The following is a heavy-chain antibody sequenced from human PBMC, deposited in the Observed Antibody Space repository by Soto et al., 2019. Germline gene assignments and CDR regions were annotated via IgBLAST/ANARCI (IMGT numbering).Heavy chain of an antibody. J-gene: IGHJ4*02. V-gene: IGHV4-34*01. CDR3: ARGRKLITGTYLDE. CDR1: GGSFSGYY. Sequence: QVQLQQWGAGLLKPSETLSLTCAVYGGSFSGYYWTWIRQPPGKGLEWIGEINDSGSTNYKPSLPSRVTISVDTSKNQVSLKMSSVNAADTAVYYCARGRKLITGTYLDEWGQGTLVTVSS. D-gene: IGHD1-20*01. CDR2: INDSGST.